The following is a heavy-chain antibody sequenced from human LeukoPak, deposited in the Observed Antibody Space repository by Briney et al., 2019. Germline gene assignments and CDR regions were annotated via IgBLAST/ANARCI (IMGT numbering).Heavy chain of an antibody. J-gene: IGHJ4*02. V-gene: IGHV3-23*01. CDR1: GFTFSSYA. CDR3: AKRHGGNSGDFDY. D-gene: IGHD4-23*01. Sequence: GGSLRLSCAASGFTFSSYAMSWVRQAPGKRLEWVSAISGSGGSTYYADSVKGRFTISRDNSKNTLYLQMNSLRAEGTAVYYCAKRHGGNSGDFDYWGQGTLVTVSS. CDR2: ISGSGGST.